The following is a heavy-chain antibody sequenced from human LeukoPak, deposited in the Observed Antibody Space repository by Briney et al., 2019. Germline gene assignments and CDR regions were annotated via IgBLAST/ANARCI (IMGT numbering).Heavy chain of an antibody. CDR3: AKGTSYSSSGPFDP. Sequence: GGSLRLSCAASGFTFSSYGMHWVRQAPGKGLEWVAVISYDGSNKYYADSVKGRFTISRDNSKNTLYLQMNSLRAEDTAVYYCAKGTSYSSSGPFDPWGQGTLVTVSS. J-gene: IGHJ5*02. V-gene: IGHV3-30*18. CDR1: GFTFSSYG. D-gene: IGHD6-19*01. CDR2: ISYDGSNK.